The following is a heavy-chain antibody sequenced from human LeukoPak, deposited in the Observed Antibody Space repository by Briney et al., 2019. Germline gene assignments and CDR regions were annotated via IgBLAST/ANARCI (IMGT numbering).Heavy chain of an antibody. CDR3: ARDKYYDRYFDS. V-gene: IGHV3-7*01. D-gene: IGHD3-22*01. CDR2: IKQDGSEK. J-gene: IGHJ4*02. Sequence: PGGSLRLSCVGSGFTFNSNWMSWVRQAPGKGLEWVANIKQDGSEKFYVDSVKGRFTISRDNAKNSVSLQMNSLRVEDTAVYYCARDKYYDRYFDSWGQGTLVTVSP. CDR1: GFTFNSNW.